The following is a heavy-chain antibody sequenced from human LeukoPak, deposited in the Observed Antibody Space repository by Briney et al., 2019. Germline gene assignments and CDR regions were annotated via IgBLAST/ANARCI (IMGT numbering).Heavy chain of an antibody. CDR2: ISSSGSTI. CDR3: AREAYDSSGYYYYYYYMDV. D-gene: IGHD3-22*01. J-gene: IGHJ6*03. CDR1: GFTFSSYE. V-gene: IGHV3-48*03. Sequence: PGGSLRLSCAASGFTFSSYEMNWVRQAPGKGLEWVAYISSSGSTIYYADSVKGRFTISRDNAKNSLYLQMNSLRAEDTAVYYCAREAYDSSGYYYYYYYMDVWGKGTTVTISS.